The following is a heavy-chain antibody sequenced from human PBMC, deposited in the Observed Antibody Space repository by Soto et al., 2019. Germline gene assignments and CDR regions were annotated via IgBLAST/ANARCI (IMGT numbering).Heavy chain of an antibody. J-gene: IGHJ4*02. CDR3: ASAYRYCSSTSCDRDPYFDY. CDR1: GYSFTSYW. CDR2: IYPGDSDT. Sequence: GESLKISCKGSGYSFTSYWIGWVRQMPGKGLEWMGIIYPGDSDTRYSPLFQGQVTISADKSISTAYLQWSSLNASDTAMYYCASAYRYCSSTSCDRDPYFDYWGQGTLVTVSS. V-gene: IGHV5-51*01. D-gene: IGHD2-2*02.